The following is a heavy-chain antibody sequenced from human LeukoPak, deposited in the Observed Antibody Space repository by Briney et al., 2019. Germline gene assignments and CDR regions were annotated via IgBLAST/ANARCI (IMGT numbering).Heavy chain of an antibody. J-gene: IGHJ4*02. CDR1: GFTFSDYY. D-gene: IGHD3-22*01. CDR2: ISGGGSTR. Sequence: GGSLRLSCAASGFTFSDYYMSWIRQAPGKGLDWVAYISGGGSTRSYADSVKGRFTISRDNAKNSLYLQMNSLRAEDTAVYYCARDIYYYDSSGYYYPGGSDCWGQGTLVTVSS. CDR3: ARDIYYYDSSGYYYPGGSDC. V-gene: IGHV3-11*04.